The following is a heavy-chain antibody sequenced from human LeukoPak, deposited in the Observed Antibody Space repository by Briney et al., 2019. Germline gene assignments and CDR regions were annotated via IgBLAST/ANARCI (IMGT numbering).Heavy chain of an antibody. J-gene: IGHJ4*02. V-gene: IGHV1-2*02. CDR3: ARGMLSGYDLWAIDY. CDR2: INPNSGGT. CDR1: GYTFTGYY. Sequence: ASVKVSCKASGYTFTGYYMHWVRQAPRQGLEWMRWINPNSGGTNYAQKFQGRVTMTRDTSISTAYMELSRLRSDDTAVYYCARGMLSGYDLWAIDYWGQGTLVTVSS. D-gene: IGHD5-12*01.